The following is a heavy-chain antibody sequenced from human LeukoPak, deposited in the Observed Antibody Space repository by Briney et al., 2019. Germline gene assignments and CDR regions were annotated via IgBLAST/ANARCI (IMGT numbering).Heavy chain of an antibody. D-gene: IGHD3-10*01. CDR3: ASYLVVRGVMLGAFDI. CDR2: IYPGDSDT. Sequence: PGESLKISCKGSGYSFTSYWIGWVRQMPGKGLGWRGIIYPGDSDTRYSPSFQGQVTISADKSISTAYLQWSSLKASDTAMYYCASYLVVRGVMLGAFDIWGQGTMVTVSS. J-gene: IGHJ3*02. V-gene: IGHV5-51*01. CDR1: GYSFTSYW.